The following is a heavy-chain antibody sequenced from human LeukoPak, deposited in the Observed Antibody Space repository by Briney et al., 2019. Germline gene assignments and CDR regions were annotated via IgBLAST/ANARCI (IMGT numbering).Heavy chain of an antibody. Sequence: SETLSLTCAVYGGSFSGYYWSWIRQPPGKGLEWIGEINHSGSTNYNPSLKSRVTISVDTSKNQFSLKPSSVTAADTAVYYCARAYGDYPFDYWGRETLVPVSS. J-gene: IGHJ4*02. CDR1: GGSFSGYY. CDR3: ARAYGDYPFDY. CDR2: INHSGST. D-gene: IGHD4-17*01. V-gene: IGHV4-34*01.